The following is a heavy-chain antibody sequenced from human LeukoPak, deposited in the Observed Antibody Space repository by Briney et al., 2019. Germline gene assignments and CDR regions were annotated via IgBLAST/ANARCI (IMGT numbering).Heavy chain of an antibody. J-gene: IGHJ5*02. V-gene: IGHV3-15*01. CDR1: GFTFSNAW. Sequence: PGGSLRLSCAASGFTFSNAWMSWVRQAPGKGLEWVGRIKSKTDGGTTDYAAPVKGRFTISRDDSKNTLYLQMNSLKTEDTAVYYCTTAYYDFWSGYYTRQIDPWGQGTLVTVSS. CDR3: TTAYYDFWSGYYTRQIDP. CDR2: IKSKTDGGTT. D-gene: IGHD3-3*01.